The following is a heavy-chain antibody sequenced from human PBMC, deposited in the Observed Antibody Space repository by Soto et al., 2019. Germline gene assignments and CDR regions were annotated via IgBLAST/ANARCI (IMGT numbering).Heavy chain of an antibody. Sequence: SETLSLTCTVSGGSISSYYCSWIRQPPGKGLEWIGYIYYSGSTNYNPSLNSRVTISVDTSKNQFSLKLSSVTAADTAVYYCARDRMVRGVIIDYYYYYGMDVWGQGTTVTVSS. V-gene: IGHV4-59*01. CDR1: GGSISSYY. CDR3: ARDRMVRGVIIDYYYYYGMDV. D-gene: IGHD3-10*01. J-gene: IGHJ6*02. CDR2: IYYSGST.